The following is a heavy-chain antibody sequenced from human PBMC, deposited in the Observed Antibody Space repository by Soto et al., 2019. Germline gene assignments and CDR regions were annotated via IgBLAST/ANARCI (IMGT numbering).Heavy chain of an antibody. J-gene: IGHJ4*02. CDR1: GYTFTSYD. CDR2: MNPNSGNT. V-gene: IGHV1-8*01. CDR3: AKDRQLVQTLDH. Sequence: ASLKVSCKASGYTFTSYDINWVRQATGQGLEWMGWMNPNSGNTGYAQKFQGRVTMTRNTSISTAYMELSSLRSEDTAVYYCAKDRQLVQTLDHWGQGTLVTVS. D-gene: IGHD6-6*01.